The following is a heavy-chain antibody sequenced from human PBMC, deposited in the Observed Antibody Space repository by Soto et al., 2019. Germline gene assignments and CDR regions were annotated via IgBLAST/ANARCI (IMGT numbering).Heavy chain of an antibody. J-gene: IGHJ6*02. Sequence: GGSLRLSCAASGFTFSSYAMHWVRQAPGKGLEWVAVISYDGSNKYYADSVKGRFTISRDNSKNTLYLQMNSLRAEDTAVYYCARAPAVIVLMVYAPICYGMDVWGQGTTVTVSS. CDR2: ISYDGSNK. CDR3: ARAPAVIVLMVYAPICYGMDV. V-gene: IGHV3-30-3*01. D-gene: IGHD2-8*01. CDR1: GFTFSSYA.